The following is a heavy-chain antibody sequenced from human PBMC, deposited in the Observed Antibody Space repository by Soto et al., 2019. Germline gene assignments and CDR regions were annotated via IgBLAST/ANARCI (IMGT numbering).Heavy chain of an antibody. D-gene: IGHD3-22*01. V-gene: IGHV3-53*01. J-gene: IGHJ4*02. CDR2: IYSGGST. CDR1: GFTVSSNY. Sequence: EVQLVESGGGLIQPGGSLRLSCAASGFTVSSNYMSWVRQAPGKGLEWVSVIYSGGSTYYADSVKGRFTISRDNSKNTLYLQMNSLKAEDTAVYYCARYYYDSSGYETIYYFDYWGQGTLVTVSS. CDR3: ARYYYDSSGYETIYYFDY.